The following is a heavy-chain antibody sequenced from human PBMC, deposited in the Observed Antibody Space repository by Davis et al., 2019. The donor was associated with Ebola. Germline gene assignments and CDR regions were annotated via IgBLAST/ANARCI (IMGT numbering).Heavy chain of an antibody. J-gene: IGHJ3*02. D-gene: IGHD5-18*01. Sequence: GESLKISCVASGFTFSSHGMYWVRQASGKGPEWVGRIRSTSNNYATAYAASVKGRFTVSRDDSKNTAYLQMNSLKIEDTAVYYCTRLPVDTAANAFDIWGQGTMVTVSS. V-gene: IGHV3-73*01. CDR2: IRSTSNNYAT. CDR3: TRLPVDTAANAFDI. CDR1: GFTFSSHG.